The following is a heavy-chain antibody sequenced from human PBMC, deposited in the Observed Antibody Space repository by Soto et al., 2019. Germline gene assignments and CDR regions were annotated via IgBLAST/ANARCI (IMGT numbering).Heavy chain of an antibody. CDR1: GGSISSYY. CDR3: ARHRGGWGAAPLDY. CDR2: IYYGGST. J-gene: IGHJ4*02. Sequence: QVQLQESGPGLVKPSETLSLTCTVSGGSISSYYWSWIRQPPGKGLEWSGYIYYGGSTNYNPPLKSRVTISVDTSKNQFSLKLSSVTAADTAVYYCARHRGGWGAAPLDYWGQGTLVTVSS. V-gene: IGHV4-59*08. D-gene: IGHD6-6*01.